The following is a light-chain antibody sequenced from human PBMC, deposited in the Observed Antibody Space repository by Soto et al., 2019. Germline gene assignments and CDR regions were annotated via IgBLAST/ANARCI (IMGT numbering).Light chain of an antibody. J-gene: IGLJ1*01. CDR1: ISYVGDYEY. CDR3: SSYKRTSRVYV. Sequence: QSVLTQPASVSWSPGHSITISFTGTISYVGDYEYVSWYQQHPGKGPKLLIYEVSNRTSGVSNRFSGSKSGNTASLKISGLQAEDETEYFCSSYKRTSRVYVFGTGTKVTVL. CDR2: EVS. V-gene: IGLV2-14*01.